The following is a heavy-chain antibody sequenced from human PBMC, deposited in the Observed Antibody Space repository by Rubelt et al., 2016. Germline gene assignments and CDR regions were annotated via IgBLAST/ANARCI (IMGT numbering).Heavy chain of an antibody. Sequence: QITLKESGPTLVKPTQTLTLTCTFSGFSLSTSGVGVGWIRQPPGKPLEWLALLYWDDDKRYSPSLKSRLNITKENPKNQVVLTRTNMEPLDTATYYCAHSSGYSFPWFDPWGQGTLVTVSS. CDR2: LYWDDDK. J-gene: IGHJ5*02. CDR3: AHSSGYSFPWFDP. CDR1: GFSLSTSGVG. V-gene: IGHV2-5*02. D-gene: IGHD3-22*01.